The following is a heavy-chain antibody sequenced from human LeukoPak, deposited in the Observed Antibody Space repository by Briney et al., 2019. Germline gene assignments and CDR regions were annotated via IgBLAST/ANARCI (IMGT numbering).Heavy chain of an antibody. CDR2: LSGSGGGT. V-gene: IGHV3-23*01. CDR1: GFTFSSYA. D-gene: IGHD3-10*01. Sequence: PGGSLRLSCAGSGFTFSSYALSWVRQAPGKGLEWVSNLSGSGGGTYYADSVKGRFTISRDNSKNTLFLRMNSLRAEDTAVYYCAKVFYNSGSYDYWGQGALVTVS. J-gene: IGHJ4*02. CDR3: AKVFYNSGSYDY.